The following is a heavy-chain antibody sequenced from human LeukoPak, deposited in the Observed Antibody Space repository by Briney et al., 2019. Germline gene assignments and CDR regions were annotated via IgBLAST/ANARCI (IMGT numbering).Heavy chain of an antibody. CDR3: ARDSSPDSATTYYDALDM. CDR2: INGDGDGK. CDR1: GFSSRRFW. J-gene: IGHJ3*02. V-gene: IGHV3-7*01. Sequence: GGSLRLSCAGSGFSSRRFWMTWVRQAPGRGLEWVANINGDGDGKRYADSVKDRFTISRDNARSLVFLQIHSLRDEDTALYYCARDSSPDSATTYYDALDMWGQGTMVIVSS. D-gene: IGHD1-1*01.